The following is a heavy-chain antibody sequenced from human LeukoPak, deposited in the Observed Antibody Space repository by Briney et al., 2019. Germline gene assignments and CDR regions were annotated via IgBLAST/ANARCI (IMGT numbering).Heavy chain of an antibody. J-gene: IGHJ5*02. D-gene: IGHD2-2*03. CDR3: ARALDIVVVPAASGFDP. Sequence: PSETLSLTCTVSGGSISSYYWSWIRQPPGKGLEWIGYIYYSGSTNYNPSLKSRVTISVDTSKNQFSLKLSSVTAADTAVYYCARALDIVVVPAASGFDPWAQGTLVTVSS. CDR2: IYYSGST. V-gene: IGHV4-59*01. CDR1: GGSISSYY.